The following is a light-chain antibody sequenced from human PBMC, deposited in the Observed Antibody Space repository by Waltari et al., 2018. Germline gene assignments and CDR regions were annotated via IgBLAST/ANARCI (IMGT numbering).Light chain of an antibody. CDR3: QAWASGSYV. CDR2: HDT. Sequence: SYELTQPPSVSVSPGQTASISCSGRDLGDKYTSWYQQKPGQSPVLVIYHDTMRPSGIPERFSGSSSENTVTLTIAGTQAVDEADYYCQAWASGSYVFGPGTKVTVL. J-gene: IGLJ1*01. CDR1: DLGDKY. V-gene: IGLV3-1*01.